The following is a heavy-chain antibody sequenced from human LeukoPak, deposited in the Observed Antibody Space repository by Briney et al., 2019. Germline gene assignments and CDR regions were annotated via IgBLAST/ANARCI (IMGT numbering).Heavy chain of an antibody. V-gene: IGHV4-59*01. CDR2: IYYTGST. CDR3: ARDKYFDY. CDR1: GGSINNYY. Sequence: PSETVSLTCTVSGGSINNYYWSWIRQPPGKGLEWIGYIYYTGSTNYNPSLKSRVTISVDTSKNQFSLKLSSVTAADTAVYYCARDKYFDYWGQGTLVTVSS. J-gene: IGHJ4*02.